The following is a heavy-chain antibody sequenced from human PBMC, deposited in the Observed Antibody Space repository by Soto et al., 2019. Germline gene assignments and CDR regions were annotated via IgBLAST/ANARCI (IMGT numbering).Heavy chain of an antibody. J-gene: IGHJ6*02. CDR1: GFSLSTSGMC. D-gene: IGHD6-13*01. CDR3: ARNRAGTRDYYGMDV. CDR2: IDWDDDK. V-gene: IGHV2-70*01. Sequence: SGPTLVNPTQTLTLTCTFSGFSLSTSGMCVSWIRQPPGKALEWLALIDWDDDKYYSTSLKTRLTISKDTSKNQVVLTMTNMDPVDTATYYCARNRAGTRDYYGMDVWGQGTTVTVSS.